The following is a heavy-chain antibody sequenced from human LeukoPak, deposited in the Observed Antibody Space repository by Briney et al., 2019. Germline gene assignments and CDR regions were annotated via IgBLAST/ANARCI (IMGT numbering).Heavy chain of an antibody. D-gene: IGHD6-19*01. Sequence: GGSLRLSCAASGFTFSSYGMHCVRQAPGKGLEWVAFIRYDGSNKYYADSVKGRFTISRDNSKNTLYLQMNSLRAEETAVYYCAKDGPLYSSGWYGDAFDIWGQGTMVTVSS. CDR3: AKDGPLYSSGWYGDAFDI. CDR2: IRYDGSNK. V-gene: IGHV3-30*02. J-gene: IGHJ3*02. CDR1: GFTFSSYG.